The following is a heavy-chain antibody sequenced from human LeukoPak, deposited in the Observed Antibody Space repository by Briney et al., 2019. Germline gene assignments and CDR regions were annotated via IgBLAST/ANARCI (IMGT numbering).Heavy chain of an antibody. CDR2: IYYSGST. J-gene: IGHJ4*02. CDR1: GGSISSYY. Sequence: SETLSLTCTVSGGSISSYYWSWLRQPPGKGLEWIGYIYYSGSTNYIPSLKSRVTISVDTSKNQFSLKLSSVTAADTAVYYCARRRGVTVDYWGQGTLVTVSS. D-gene: IGHD2-21*02. V-gene: IGHV4-59*01. CDR3: ARRRGVTVDY.